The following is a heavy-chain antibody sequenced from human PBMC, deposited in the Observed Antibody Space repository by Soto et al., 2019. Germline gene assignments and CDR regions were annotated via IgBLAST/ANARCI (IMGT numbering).Heavy chain of an antibody. CDR2: INPIKGDT. Sequence: ASVKVSCKASGYTFSTYGITWVRQAPGQGLDWMGWINPIKGDTNSAAIFQDRVTMTTDTSTRTAYMELRSLKSDDTAVYYCAGVKVPAAILGAFDLWGQGTLVTVAS. V-gene: IGHV1-18*01. D-gene: IGHD2-2*02. CDR3: AGVKVPAAILGAFDL. J-gene: IGHJ3*01. CDR1: GYTFSTYG.